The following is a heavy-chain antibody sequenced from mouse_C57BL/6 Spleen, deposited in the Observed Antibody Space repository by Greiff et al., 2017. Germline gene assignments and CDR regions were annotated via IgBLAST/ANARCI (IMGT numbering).Heavy chain of an antibody. CDR2: ISPKYGTT. CDR3: AREGGDYDRYFDV. V-gene: IGHV1-39*01. J-gene: IGHJ1*03. D-gene: IGHD2-4*01. Sequence: EVKLQESGPELVKPGASVKISCKASGYSFTDYNMNWVKQSNGKSLEWIGVISPKYGTTSNNQKFKGKATLTVDQSSSTAYMQLNSLTSEDSAVYYCAREGGDYDRYFDVWGTGTTVTVSS. CDR1: GYSFTDYN.